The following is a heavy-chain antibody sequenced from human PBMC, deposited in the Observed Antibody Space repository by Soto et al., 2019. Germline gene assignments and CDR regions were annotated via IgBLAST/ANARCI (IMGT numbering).Heavy chain of an antibody. Sequence: QITLKESGPTLVKPTQTLTLTFTFSGFSLDTSGVGVAWIRQPPGKALEWLTLIYWDDDKRYSPSLRSRLTITNDTSENRVVLTTTNMDPVDTATYYCSHMESRVASYGLDVWGQGTTVTVSS. CDR2: IYWDDDK. CDR3: SHMESRVASYGLDV. J-gene: IGHJ6*02. CDR1: GFSLDTSGVG. D-gene: IGHD3-3*01. V-gene: IGHV2-5*02.